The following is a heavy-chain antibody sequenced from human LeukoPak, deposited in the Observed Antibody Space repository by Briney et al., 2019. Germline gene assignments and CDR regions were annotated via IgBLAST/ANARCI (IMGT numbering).Heavy chain of an antibody. CDR2: ISSSGRTI. Sequence: PGGSLRLSCAASGITFSDHYMNWIRQAPGKGLEWVSYISSSGRTIDYADSVKGRFTISRDNAKNSLYLQMNSPRAEDTAVYYCARTKSENAYGQHHGLDNWGQGTLVTVSS. V-gene: IGHV3-11*01. CDR1: GITFSDHY. CDR3: ARTKSENAYGQHHGLDN. D-gene: IGHD4-17*01. J-gene: IGHJ4*02.